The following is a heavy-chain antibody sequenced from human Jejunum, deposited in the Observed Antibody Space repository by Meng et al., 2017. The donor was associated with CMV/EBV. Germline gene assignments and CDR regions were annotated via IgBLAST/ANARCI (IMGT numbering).Heavy chain of an antibody. Sequence: LSLSCAVYGGSFSGYYWSWIRQPPGKGLEWIGEINHSGSTNYNPSLKSRVTISVDTSKNQLSLKLSSVTAEDTGVYYCARSDGGFDYWGQGTLVTVSS. J-gene: IGHJ4*02. D-gene: IGHD4-23*01. V-gene: IGHV4-34*01. CDR3: ARSDGGFDY. CDR1: GGSFSGYY. CDR2: INHSGST.